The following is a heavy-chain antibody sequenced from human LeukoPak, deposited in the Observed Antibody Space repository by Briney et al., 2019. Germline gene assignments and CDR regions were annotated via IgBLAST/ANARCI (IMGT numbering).Heavy chain of an antibody. CDR1: GGSISSYY. J-gene: IGHJ4*02. Sequence: SETLSLTCTVSGGSISSYYWSWIRQPPGKGLEWIGYIYYSGSTSYNPSLKSRVTISVDTSKNQFSLKLKSVTAADTAVYYCARGGSSWQKAFDYWGQGTLVTVSS. CDR3: ARGGSSWQKAFDY. V-gene: IGHV4-59*01. CDR2: IYYSGST. D-gene: IGHD6-13*01.